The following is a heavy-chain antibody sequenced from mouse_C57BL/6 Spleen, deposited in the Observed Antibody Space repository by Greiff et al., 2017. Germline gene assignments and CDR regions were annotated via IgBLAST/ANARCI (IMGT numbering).Heavy chain of an antibody. Sequence: DVHLVESEGGLVQPGSSMKLSCTASGFTFSDYYMAWVRQVPEKGLEWVANINYDGSSTYYLDSLKSRFIISRDNAKNILYLQMSSLKSEDTATYYCARGNPYAMDYWGQGTSVTVSS. J-gene: IGHJ4*01. D-gene: IGHD2-1*01. CDR1: GFTFSDYY. CDR3: ARGNPYAMDY. CDR2: INYDGSST. V-gene: IGHV5-16*01.